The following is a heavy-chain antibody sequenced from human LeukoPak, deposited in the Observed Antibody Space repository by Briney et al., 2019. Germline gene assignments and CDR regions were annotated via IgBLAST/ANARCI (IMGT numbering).Heavy chain of an antibody. CDR3: ARDLLLWFGEFPYNWFDP. CDR2: IYTSGST. V-gene: IGHV4-4*07. D-gene: IGHD3-10*01. Sequence: SETLSLTCTVSGGSISSYYWSWIRQPAGKGLEWIGRIYTSGSTNYNPSLKSRVTMSVDTSKNQFSLKLSSVTAADTAVYYCARDLLLWFGEFPYNWFDPWGQGTLVTVSS. CDR1: GGSISSYY. J-gene: IGHJ5*02.